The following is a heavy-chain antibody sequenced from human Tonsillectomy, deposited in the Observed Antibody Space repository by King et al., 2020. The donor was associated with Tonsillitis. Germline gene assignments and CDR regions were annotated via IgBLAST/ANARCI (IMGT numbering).Heavy chain of an antibody. CDR2: IYRSGST. D-gene: IGHD4/OR15-4a*01. CDR3: ARGCTPAPCHYAVDV. CDR1: GYSISSGYY. J-gene: IGHJ6*02. Sequence: VQLQESGPGLVKPSETLSLTCTVSGYSISSGYYWGWVRQPPGRGLEWIGSIYRSGSTYYNPSLKSRVTISVDTSKNQFSLKLRSVTAADTAFYYCARGCTPAPCHYAVDVWGQGTTVTVSS. V-gene: IGHV4-38-2*02.